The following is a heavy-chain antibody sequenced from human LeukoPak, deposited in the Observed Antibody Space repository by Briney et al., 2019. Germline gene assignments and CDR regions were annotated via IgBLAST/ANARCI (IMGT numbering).Heavy chain of an antibody. CDR2: IYYSGST. V-gene: IGHV4-39*01. CDR1: GGSISSSSYY. CDR3: ARQSPGAFDI. D-gene: IGHD3-10*01. J-gene: IGHJ3*02. Sequence: PSETLSLTCTVSGGSISSSSYYWGWIRQPPGKGLEWIGSIYYSGSTYYNPSLKSRVTISVDTSKNQFSLKLSSVTAADTAVYYRARQSPGAFDIWGQGTMVTVSS.